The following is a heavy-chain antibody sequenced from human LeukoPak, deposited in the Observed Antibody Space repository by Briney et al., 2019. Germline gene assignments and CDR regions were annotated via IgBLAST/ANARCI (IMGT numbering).Heavy chain of an antibody. Sequence: SQTLSLTCAISRDSVSSNSVTWNWIRQSPSRGLEWLGRTYYRSTWYNDYAVSVRGRITVNPDTSKNQFSLHLNSVTPEDTAVYYCARRLTQYDCFDPWGQGILVTVSS. CDR2: TYYRSTWYN. V-gene: IGHV6-1*01. CDR1: RDSVSSNSVT. J-gene: IGHJ5*02. D-gene: IGHD2-2*01. CDR3: ARRLTQYDCFDP.